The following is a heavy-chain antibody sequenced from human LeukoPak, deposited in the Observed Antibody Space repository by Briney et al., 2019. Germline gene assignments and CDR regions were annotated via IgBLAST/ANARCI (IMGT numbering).Heavy chain of an antibody. CDR3: ARTQGVFYGGNFGAFHI. Sequence: ASVKVSCKASGYTFTNYAIHWVRQAPGQRLEWMGWINAGIGNTKYSQKSQGRVAITRDTSASTAYMELSSLRSEDTAVYYCARTQGVFYGGNFGAFHIWGQGTMATVSS. J-gene: IGHJ3*02. D-gene: IGHD4-23*01. CDR2: INAGIGNT. CDR1: GYTFTNYA. V-gene: IGHV1-3*01.